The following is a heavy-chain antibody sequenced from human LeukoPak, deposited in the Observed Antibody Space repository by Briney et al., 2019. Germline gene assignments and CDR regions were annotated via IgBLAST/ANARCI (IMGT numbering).Heavy chain of an antibody. V-gene: IGHV3-20*04. Sequence: PGGSLRLSCDVSGFRFDDYGLGWVRQAPGKGLEYVSGINWNGGETCSADSVKGRFTISRDKAKKSLYLQMNSLRDEDTAFYYCARRVSGGSTYWYFDLWGRGTLVTVSS. CDR1: GFRFDDYG. CDR3: ARRVSGGSTYWYFDL. D-gene: IGHD6-19*01. CDR2: INWNGGET. J-gene: IGHJ2*01.